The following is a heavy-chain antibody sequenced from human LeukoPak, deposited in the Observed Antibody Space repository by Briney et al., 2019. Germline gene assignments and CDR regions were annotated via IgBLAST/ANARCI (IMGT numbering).Heavy chain of an antibody. CDR2: IGAAGNT. V-gene: IGHV3-13*01. D-gene: IGHD6-19*01. J-gene: IGHJ4*02. CDR1: GFTFSSHD. CDR3: ARSKSYSSDWTDFDC. Sequence: GGSLRLSCAASGFTFSSHDMHWVRQPTGKGLEWVSVIGAAGNTYYTDPVKGRFTISRENAKDSLYLQMDNLRAEDTAVYYCARSKSYSSDWTDFDCWGQGTLVTVSS.